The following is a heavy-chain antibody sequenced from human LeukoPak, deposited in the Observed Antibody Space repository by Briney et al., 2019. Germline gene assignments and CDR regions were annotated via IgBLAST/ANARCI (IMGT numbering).Heavy chain of an antibody. J-gene: IGHJ4*02. CDR1: GYIFTSYH. D-gene: IGHD2-2*01. CDR3: VREDAHTYYFDF. V-gene: IGHV1-46*01. Sequence: ASVKVSCKTSGYIFTSYHMHWVRQAPGQELEWVATIKSTGDTTVYAQKFQGRVTVTRDTSTSTVYMDLSSLSSEDTAVYYCVREDAHTYYFDFWGPGTLVTVSS. CDR2: IKSTGDTT.